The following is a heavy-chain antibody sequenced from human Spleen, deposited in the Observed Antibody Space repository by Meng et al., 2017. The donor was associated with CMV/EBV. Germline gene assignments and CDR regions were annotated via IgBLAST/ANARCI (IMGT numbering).Heavy chain of an antibody. CDR3: TRGLLRWQIGHYQFYGLDV. CDR2: VYYSGNT. V-gene: IGHV4-39*07. J-gene: IGHJ6*02. D-gene: IGHD2-15*01. Sequence: GSLRLSCSVSGDSISTSTYYWGWVRQTPGKGLEWIGHVYYSGNTYYNPSLKSRLAISIDTSKNQFSLRVNSATAADSAVYYCTRGLLRWQIGHYQFYGLDVWGQGTTVTVSS. CDR1: GDSISTSTYY.